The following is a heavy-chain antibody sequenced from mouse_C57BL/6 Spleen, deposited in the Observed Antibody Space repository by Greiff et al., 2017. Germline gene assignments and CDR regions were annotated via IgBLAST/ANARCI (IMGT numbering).Heavy chain of an antibody. CDR3: ARAWGYATGVYFDY. Sequence: EVQLQQSGPELVKPGASVKISCKASGYTFTDYYMNWVKQSHGKSLEWIGDINPNNGGTSYNQKFKGKATLTVDTSSSTAYMELRSLTSADSAVYYCARAWGYATGVYFDYWGQGTTLTVSS. CDR1: GYTFTDYY. V-gene: IGHV1-26*01. D-gene: IGHD2-2*01. CDR2: INPNNGGT. J-gene: IGHJ2*01.